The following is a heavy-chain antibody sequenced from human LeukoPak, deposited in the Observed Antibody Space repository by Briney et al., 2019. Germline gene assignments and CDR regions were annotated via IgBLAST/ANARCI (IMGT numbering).Heavy chain of an antibody. Sequence: ASVKVSCKASGYTFTGYYMHWVRQAPGQGLEWMGWINPNSGGTNYAQKFQGRVTMTRDTSISTAYMELSRLRSDDTAVYYCARGRNFNLWFRELLPHDYWGQGTLVTVSS. CDR3: ARGRNFNLWFRELLPHDY. J-gene: IGHJ4*02. V-gene: IGHV1-2*02. CDR1: GYTFTGYY. CDR2: INPNSGGT. D-gene: IGHD3-10*01.